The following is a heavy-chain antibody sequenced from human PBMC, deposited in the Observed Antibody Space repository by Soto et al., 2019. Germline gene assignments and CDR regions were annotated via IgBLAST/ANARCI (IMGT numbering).Heavy chain of an antibody. J-gene: IGHJ6*03. CDR3: ARDSSDFWRGYNYYYYMDV. CDR2: IYYSGST. Sequence: PSETLSLTCTVSGGYISSYYWSWIRQPPGKGLAWIGYIYYSGSTNYNPSLKSRVTISVDTSKNQFSLKLSSVTAADTAVYYCARDSSDFWRGYNYYYYMDVRGKGTTVTVSS. CDR1: GGYISSYY. V-gene: IGHV4-59*01. D-gene: IGHD3-3*01.